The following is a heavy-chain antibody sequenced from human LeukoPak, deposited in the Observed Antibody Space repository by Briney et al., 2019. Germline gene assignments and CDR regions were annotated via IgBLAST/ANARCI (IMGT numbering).Heavy chain of an antibody. CDR3: ARLSSGGSPIGWFDP. Sequence: SETLSLTCAVYGGSFSGYYWSSIRQPPGKGLEWIGEINHSGSTYYNPSLKSRVTISVDTSKNQFSLKLSSVTAADTAVYYCARLSSGGSPIGWFDPWGQGTLVTVSS. D-gene: IGHD2-15*01. V-gene: IGHV4-34*01. J-gene: IGHJ5*02. CDR2: INHSGST. CDR1: GGSFSGYY.